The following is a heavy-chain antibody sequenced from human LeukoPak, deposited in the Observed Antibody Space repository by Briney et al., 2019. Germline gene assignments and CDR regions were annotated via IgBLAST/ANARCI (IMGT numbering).Heavy chain of an antibody. Sequence: SETLSLTRAVYGGSFSGYYWSWIRQPPGKGLEWIGEINHSGSTNYNPSLKSRVTISVDTSKNQFSLKLSSVTAADTAVYYCARGGLQWLVRDFDYWGQGTLVTVSS. D-gene: IGHD6-19*01. V-gene: IGHV4-34*01. CDR2: INHSGST. CDR3: ARGGLQWLVRDFDY. J-gene: IGHJ4*02. CDR1: GGSFSGYY.